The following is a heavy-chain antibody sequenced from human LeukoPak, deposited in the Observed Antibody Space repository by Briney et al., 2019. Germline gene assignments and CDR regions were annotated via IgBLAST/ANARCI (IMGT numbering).Heavy chain of an antibody. J-gene: IGHJ4*02. CDR1: GFTFSSYA. V-gene: IGHV3-23*01. Sequence: GGSLRLSCAASGFTFSSYAMSWVRQAPGKGLEWVSAIARSGGYTYYADSVRGRFTISRDNSKNTLYLQMSSLRAEDTAVYYCAKLPAAGGDYVYMDSWGQGTLVTVSS. CDR2: IARSGGYT. D-gene: IGHD3-16*01. CDR3: AKLPAAGGDYVYMDS.